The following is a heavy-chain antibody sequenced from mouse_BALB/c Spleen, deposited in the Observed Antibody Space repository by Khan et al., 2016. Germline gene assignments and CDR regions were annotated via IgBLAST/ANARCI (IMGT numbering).Heavy chain of an antibody. CDR2: IRNKANGYTT. V-gene: IGHV7-3*02. Sequence: EVELVESGGGLIQPGDSLRLSCATSGFTFTDYYMSWVRQPPGKALEWLGFIRNKANGYTTEYSASVKGRFTISRDNSQSILYLQMNTLRAEYIATYYCARDNYAMDYWGQGTSVTVSS. CDR1: GFTFTDYY. CDR3: ARDNYAMDY. J-gene: IGHJ4*01.